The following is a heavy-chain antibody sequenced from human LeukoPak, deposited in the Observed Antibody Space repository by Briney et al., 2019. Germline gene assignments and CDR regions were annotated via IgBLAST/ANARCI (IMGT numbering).Heavy chain of an antibody. Sequence: ASVKVSCKASGYTFTGYYMHWVRQAPGQGLEWMGWINPNSGGTNYAQKFQGRVTMTRDTSISTAYMELSRLRSDDTAVYYCARAPSGSGVYLDYWGQGTLVTVSS. CDR3: ARAPSGSGVYLDY. J-gene: IGHJ4*02. V-gene: IGHV1-2*02. CDR1: GYTFTGYY. D-gene: IGHD2-15*01. CDR2: INPNSGGT.